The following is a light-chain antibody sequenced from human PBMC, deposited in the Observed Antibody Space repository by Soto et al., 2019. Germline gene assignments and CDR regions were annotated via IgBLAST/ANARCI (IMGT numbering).Light chain of an antibody. CDR2: AAS. CDR1: QGISSW. J-gene: IGKJ3*01. Sequence: DIQTTQSPSSVSAPVGDRVTITCRASQGISSWLAWYQQKPGKAPRLLIYAASSLQSGVPLRFSGSGSGTHFPLTISSLQPEDFATYYCHQANSFPYSFGPVTKVDIK. CDR3: HQANSFPYS. V-gene: IGKV1-12*01.